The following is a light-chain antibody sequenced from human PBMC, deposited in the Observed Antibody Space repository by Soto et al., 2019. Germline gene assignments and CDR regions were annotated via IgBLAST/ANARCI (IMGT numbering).Light chain of an antibody. CDR3: QQYYSTPLT. J-gene: IGKJ4*01. V-gene: IGKV4-1*01. CDR2: WAS. CDR1: QRVLYSSNNKNY. Sequence: DIVMTQSPDSLAVSLGERATINCKSSQRVLYSSNNKNYLACYQQKPGQPPKLLIYWASTRESGVPDRFSGSGSGTDFTLTISSLQAEDVAVYYCQQYYSTPLTFGGGTKVEIK.